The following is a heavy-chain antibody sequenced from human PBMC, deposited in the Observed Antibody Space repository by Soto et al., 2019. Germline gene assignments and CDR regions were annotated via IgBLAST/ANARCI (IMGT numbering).Heavy chain of an antibody. CDR3: ARAATYYDILTAFDY. D-gene: IGHD3-9*01. CDR1: GYTFTGYY. V-gene: IGHV1-2*04. Sequence: HVQLVQSGAEVKKPGASVKVSCKASGYTFTGYYMHWVRQAPGQGLEWMGWINPNSGGTNYAQKFQGWVTMTRDTSISTAYMELSRLRSDDTAVYYCARAATYYDILTAFDYWGQGTLVTVSS. CDR2: INPNSGGT. J-gene: IGHJ4*02.